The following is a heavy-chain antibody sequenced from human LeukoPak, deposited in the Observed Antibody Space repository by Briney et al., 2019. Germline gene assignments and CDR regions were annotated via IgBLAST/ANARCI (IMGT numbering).Heavy chain of an antibody. CDR2: ISYDGNNK. J-gene: IGHJ5*02. V-gene: IGHV3-30-3*02. CDR3: AKLFLNYDFWSGSPNWFDP. D-gene: IGHD3-3*01. CDR1: GFTFSSYA. Sequence: GGSLRLSCAASGFTFSSYAMHWVRQAPGKGLEWVAVISYDGNNKYYADSVKGRFTISRDNSKNTLYLQMNSLRAEDTAVYYCAKLFLNYDFWSGSPNWFDPWGQGTLVTVSS.